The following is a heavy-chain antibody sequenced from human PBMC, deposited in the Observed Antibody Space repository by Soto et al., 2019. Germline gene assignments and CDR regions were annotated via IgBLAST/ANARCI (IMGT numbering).Heavy chain of an antibody. CDR3: ARLDGYDSKYLDL. CDR1: GGSISSYY. D-gene: IGHD5-12*01. J-gene: IGHJ2*01. V-gene: IGHV4-59*08. CDR2: IYYSGRT. Sequence: QVQLQESGPGLVKPSETLSLTCTVSGGSISSYYWSWIRQPPGKGLEWIGYIYYSGRTNYNPSLKGRVTISVDTSKHQFSLQLSSVTAAETAVYYCARLDGYDSKYLDLWGRGTLVTVSS.